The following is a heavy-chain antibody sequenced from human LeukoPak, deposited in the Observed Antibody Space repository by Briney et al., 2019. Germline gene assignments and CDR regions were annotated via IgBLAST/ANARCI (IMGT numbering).Heavy chain of an antibody. D-gene: IGHD2-2*01. CDR2: INHSGST. Sequence: PSETLSLTCAVYGGSFSGYYWSWIRQPPGKGLEWIGEINHSGSTNYNPSLKSRVTISVDTSKNQFSLKLSSVTAADTAVYYCARNPNPIVVVPAATGGYFDYWGQGTLVTVSS. CDR1: GGSFSGYY. CDR3: ARNPNPIVVVPAATGGYFDY. J-gene: IGHJ4*02. V-gene: IGHV4-34*01.